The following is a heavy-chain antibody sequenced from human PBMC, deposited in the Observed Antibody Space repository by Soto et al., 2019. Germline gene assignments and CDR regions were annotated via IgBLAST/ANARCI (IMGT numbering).Heavy chain of an antibody. CDR3: ATTASNYDSYYYYGMDV. V-gene: IGHV4-59*02. Sequence: PSETLSLTCTISGGSVSSYQWSWIRQPPGKGLEWIGLTSYSGNTVYNPSLKSRVAFSVDTSKNHFSLTLTSVTAADTAVYYCATTASNYDSYYYYGMDVWGQGTTVTVSS. CDR1: GGSVSSYQ. J-gene: IGHJ6*02. CDR2: TSYSGNT. D-gene: IGHD4-4*01.